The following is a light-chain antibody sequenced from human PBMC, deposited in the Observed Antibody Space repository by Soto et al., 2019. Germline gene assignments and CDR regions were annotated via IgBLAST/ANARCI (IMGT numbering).Light chain of an antibody. CDR3: QHRSNG. CDR1: QSVGSY. Sequence: ETVLTQSPDTLSLSPGERVTLSCRASQSVGSYLVWYQQKPGQAPRRLIYGASNRATGIPARFSGSGSGTDFTLTISRLEPEDFAVYYCQHRSNGFGQGTKLEIK. J-gene: IGKJ2*01. V-gene: IGKV3-11*01. CDR2: GAS.